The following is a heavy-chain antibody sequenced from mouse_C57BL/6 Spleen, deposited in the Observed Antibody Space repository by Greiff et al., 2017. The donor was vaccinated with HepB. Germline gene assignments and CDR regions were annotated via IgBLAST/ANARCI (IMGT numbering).Heavy chain of an antibody. CDR1: GYAFSSSW. CDR3: AREDYGNDGDY. D-gene: IGHD2-2*01. CDR2: IYPGDGDT. Sequence: QVQLKESGPELVKPGASVKISCKASGYAFSSSWMNWVKQRPGKGLEWIGRIYPGDGDTNYNGKFKGKATLTAEKSSSTAYMQLSSLTSEDSAVYFCAREDYGNDGDYWGQGTTLTVA. V-gene: IGHV1-82*01. J-gene: IGHJ2*01.